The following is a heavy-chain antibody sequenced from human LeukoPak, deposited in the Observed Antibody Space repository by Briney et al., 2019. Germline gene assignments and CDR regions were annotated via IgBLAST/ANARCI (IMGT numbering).Heavy chain of an antibody. V-gene: IGHV3-48*03. CDR1: GFTFSSYE. CDR2: ISSSGGTI. CDR3: ARVHDYGYYYGMDV. D-gene: IGHD4-17*01. Sequence: PGGSLRLSCAASGFTFSSYEMNWVRQAPGKGLEWVSYISSSGGTIYYADSVKGRFTISRGNAKNSVHLQMNSLRAEDTAVYYCARVHDYGYYYGMDVWGQGTTVTVSS. J-gene: IGHJ6*02.